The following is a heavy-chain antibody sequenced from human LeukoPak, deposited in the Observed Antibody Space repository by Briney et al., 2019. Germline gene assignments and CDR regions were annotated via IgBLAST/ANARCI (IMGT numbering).Heavy chain of an antibody. Sequence: GESLKISCKGSGYSFTSYWIGWVRQMPGKGLEWMGIIYPGDSDTRYSPSFQGQVTISADKSISTAYLQWSSLKASDTAMYYCARQGSIAAAGTSYYYYMDVWGKGTTVTVSS. CDR2: IYPGDSDT. V-gene: IGHV5-51*01. CDR3: ARQGSIAAAGTSYYYYMDV. CDR1: GYSFTSYW. J-gene: IGHJ6*03. D-gene: IGHD6-13*01.